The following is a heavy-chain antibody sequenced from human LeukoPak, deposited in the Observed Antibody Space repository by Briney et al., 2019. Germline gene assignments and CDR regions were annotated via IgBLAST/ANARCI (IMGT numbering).Heavy chain of an antibody. CDR1: GYTFTSYG. V-gene: IGHV1-18*01. CDR2: ISAYNGNT. J-gene: IGHJ3*02. CDR3: ARDPCLTYYDILTGYDAFDI. Sequence: ASVKVSCKASGYTFTSYGISWVRQAPGQGLEWMGWISAYNGNTNYAQNLQGRVTMTTDTSTSTAYMELRSLRSGDTAVYYCARDPCLTYYDILTGYDAFDIWGQGTMVTVSS. D-gene: IGHD3-9*01.